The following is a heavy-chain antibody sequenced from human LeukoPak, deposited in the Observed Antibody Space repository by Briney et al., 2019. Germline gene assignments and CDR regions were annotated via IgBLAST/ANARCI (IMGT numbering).Heavy chain of an antibody. V-gene: IGHV4-59*01. CDR1: GGSISSYY. D-gene: IGHD4-17*01. CDR3: ARDGGSYGAVDY. CDR2: IYYSGST. Sequence: SETLSLTCSFSGGSISSYYWSWIRQPPGKGLEWIGYIYYSGSTNYNPSLKSRVTISVDTSKNQFSLKLSSVTAADTAVYYCARDGGSYGAVDYWGQGTLVTVSP. J-gene: IGHJ4*02.